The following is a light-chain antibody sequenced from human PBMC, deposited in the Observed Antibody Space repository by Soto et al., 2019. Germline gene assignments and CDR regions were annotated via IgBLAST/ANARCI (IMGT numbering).Light chain of an antibody. Sequence: ETVMTQSPATLSVSPGERATLSCRASQSVSSSYLAWYQQKPGQAPRLLIYGASNRATGIPDRFSGSGSGTDFTLTISRLEPEDFAVYYCQQYVTSPWAFGQGTKVDI. CDR2: GAS. J-gene: IGKJ1*01. CDR3: QQYVTSPWA. V-gene: IGKV3-20*01. CDR1: QSVSSSY.